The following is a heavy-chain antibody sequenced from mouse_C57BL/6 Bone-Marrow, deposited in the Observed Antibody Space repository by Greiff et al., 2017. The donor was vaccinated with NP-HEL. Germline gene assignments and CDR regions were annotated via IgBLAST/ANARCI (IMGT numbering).Heavy chain of an antibody. CDR3: ARYPITTVVATDYAMDY. CDR1: GYTFTSYW. J-gene: IGHJ4*01. V-gene: IGHV1-72*01. CDR2: IDPNSGGT. Sequence: QVQLQQPGAELVKPGASVKLSCKASGYTFTSYWMHWVKQRPGRGLEWIGRIDPNSGGTKYNEKFKSKATLTVDKPSSTAYMQLSSLTSEDSAVYYCARYPITTVVATDYAMDYWGQGTSVTVSS. D-gene: IGHD1-1*01.